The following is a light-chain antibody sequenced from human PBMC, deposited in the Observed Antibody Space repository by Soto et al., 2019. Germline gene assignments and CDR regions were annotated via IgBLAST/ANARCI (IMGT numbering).Light chain of an antibody. CDR2: GAS. CDR1: QDINNY. Sequence: DIQMTQSPSSLSASVGDRVTITCQASQDINNYLNWYQQKPGKAPKLLIYGASNLETGVPSRFSGSGSGTDFTFTISSLQPEDIATYYCQQYDNPPHSTFGQGTRLEIK. CDR3: QQYDNPPHST. J-gene: IGKJ5*01. V-gene: IGKV1-33*01.